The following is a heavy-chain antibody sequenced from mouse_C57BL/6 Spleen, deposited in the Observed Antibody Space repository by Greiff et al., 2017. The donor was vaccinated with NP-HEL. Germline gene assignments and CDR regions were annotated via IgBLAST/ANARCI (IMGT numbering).Heavy chain of an antibody. CDR1: GYAFSSSW. V-gene: IGHV1-82*01. J-gene: IGHJ1*03. Sequence: VQLQQSGPELVKPGASVKISCKASGYAFSSSWMNWVKQRPGKGLEWIGRIYPGDGDTNYNGKFKGKATLTADKSSNTAYMQLSSLTSEDSAVYFCARENYYGSPWYFDVWGTGTTVTVSS. CDR2: IYPGDGDT. CDR3: ARENYYGSPWYFDV. D-gene: IGHD1-1*01.